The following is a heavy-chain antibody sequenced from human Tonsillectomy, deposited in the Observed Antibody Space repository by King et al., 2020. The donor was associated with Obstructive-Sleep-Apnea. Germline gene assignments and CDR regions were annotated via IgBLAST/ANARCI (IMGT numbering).Heavy chain of an antibody. V-gene: IGHV4-59*01. J-gene: IGHJ4*02. CDR3: ARDRVERDGQNRFYY. Sequence: VQLQESGPGLVKPSETLSLTCTVSGGSISSYYWSWIRQPPGKGLEWIGYIYHSGSTNYNPSLKSRVTMSLDTSKNQFSLKLSSVTAADTAVYYCARDRVERDGQNRFYYWGQGTLVTVSS. CDR2: IYHSGST. D-gene: IGHD5-24*01. CDR1: GGSISSYY.